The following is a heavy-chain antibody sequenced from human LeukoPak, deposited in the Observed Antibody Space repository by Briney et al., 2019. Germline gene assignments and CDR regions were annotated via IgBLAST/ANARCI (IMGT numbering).Heavy chain of an antibody. CDR1: EFTFSSYW. CDR2: IKRDGSEK. Sequence: GGSLRLSCAASEFTFSSYWMSWVRQAPGKGLEWVANIKRDGSEKFYADSVKGRFTISRDNSKNTLYLQMNSLRADATAVYYCAKDASYFYDTSGYYGYWGQGTLVTVSS. CDR3: AKDASYFYDTSGYYGY. V-gene: IGHV3-7*03. J-gene: IGHJ4*02. D-gene: IGHD3-22*01.